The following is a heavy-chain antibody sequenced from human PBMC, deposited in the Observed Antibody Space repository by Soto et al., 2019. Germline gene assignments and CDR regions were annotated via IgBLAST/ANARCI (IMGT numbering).Heavy chain of an antibody. CDR3: ARDPGPNYDFWSGYWGPYYYYGMDV. V-gene: IGHV4-4*07. CDR1: GGTISIYY. Sequence: KPSGTLDLTCTASGGTISIYYWSWIRQPAGKGLEWIGRIYTSGSTNYNPSLKSRVTMSVDTSKNQFSLKLSSVTAADTAVYYCARDPGPNYDFWSGYWGPYYYYGMDVWGQGTTVTVSS. J-gene: IGHJ6*02. D-gene: IGHD3-3*01. CDR2: IYTSGST.